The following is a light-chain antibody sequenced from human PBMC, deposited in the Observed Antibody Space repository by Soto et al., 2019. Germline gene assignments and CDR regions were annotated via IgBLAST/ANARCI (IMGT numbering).Light chain of an antibody. V-gene: IGKV1-5*03. CDR3: QQYTTYSRLT. Sequence: DIQMTHSPSTLSASVGDRVTITCRASQSLDNWLAWYQQKPGKPPKLLISKASNLESGDTARFSGSGSETEFTLTISSLQPDDFATYYCQQYTTYSRLTCAGGTRVDIK. CDR2: KAS. J-gene: IGKJ4*01. CDR1: QSLDNW.